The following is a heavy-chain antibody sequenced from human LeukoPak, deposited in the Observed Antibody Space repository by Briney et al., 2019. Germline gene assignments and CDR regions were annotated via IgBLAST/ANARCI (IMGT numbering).Heavy chain of an antibody. CDR1: GFTFSSYG. CDR2: VSADGATT. J-gene: IGHJ4*02. D-gene: IGHD6-19*01. V-gene: IGHV3-74*01. CDR3: IMYTSGWN. Sequence: GGSLRLSCAASGFTFSSYGMHWVRQAPGKGPVWVSRVSADGATTVYADSVKGRFTVSRDNAKNTMSLQMTSLRAEDTAVYFCIMYTSGWNWGQGTLVTVSS.